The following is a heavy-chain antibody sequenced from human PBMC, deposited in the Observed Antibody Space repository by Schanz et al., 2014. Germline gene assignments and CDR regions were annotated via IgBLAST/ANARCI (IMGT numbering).Heavy chain of an antibody. CDR3: ARPPHDSSGYYPFDY. D-gene: IGHD3-22*01. V-gene: IGHV3-11*01. J-gene: IGHJ4*02. CDR1: GFIFSDYY. Sequence: QVQLVESGGGLVKPGGSLRLSCAASGFIFSDYYMAWIRQAPGKGPEYVSYISSGGTTTYHSDSVKGRFTISRDSAENSLYLQMNGLRAEDTAVYYCARPPHDSSGYYPFDYWGQGTLVTVSS. CDR2: ISSGGTTT.